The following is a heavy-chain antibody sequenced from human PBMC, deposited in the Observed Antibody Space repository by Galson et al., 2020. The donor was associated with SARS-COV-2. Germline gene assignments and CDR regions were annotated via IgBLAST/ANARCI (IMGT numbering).Heavy chain of an antibody. CDR2: IYHTGSA. CDR1: GGSISNDGYY. J-gene: IGHJ3*01. D-gene: IGHD2-2*01. Sequence: ETSETLSLTCTVSGGSISNDGYYWGWIRQLPGKGLEWIAYIYHTGSAYYNPSLKSRVSIAVDTSKNQFSLNLNSVTAADTAMYYCARDNRVAPAKRGAFDVWGQGTMVTVSS. V-gene: IGHV4-31*03. CDR3: ARDNRVAPAKRGAFDV.